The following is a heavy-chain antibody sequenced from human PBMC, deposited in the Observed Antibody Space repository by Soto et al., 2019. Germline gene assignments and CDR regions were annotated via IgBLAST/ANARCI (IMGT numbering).Heavy chain of an antibody. Sequence: QVQLVQSGAEVKKPGASVKVSCKASGYNFITYGISWVRQAPGQGLEWMGWISSSNGNTNYAQKLQGRVTMTTDTSSTTAYMELRSLRSADTAVYYCARDRPTSSIRARDYYYAMDVWGQGTTVTVSS. CDR2: ISSSNGNT. D-gene: IGHD6-6*01. CDR1: GYNFITYG. J-gene: IGHJ6*02. V-gene: IGHV1-18*01. CDR3: ARDRPTSSIRARDYYYAMDV.